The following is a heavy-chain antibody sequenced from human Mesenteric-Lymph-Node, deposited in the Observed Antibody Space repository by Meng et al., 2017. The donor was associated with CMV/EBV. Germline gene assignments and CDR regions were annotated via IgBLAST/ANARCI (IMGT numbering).Heavy chain of an antibody. V-gene: IGHV3-11*01. CDR3: ARRRDYFDY. J-gene: IGHJ4*02. CDR2: ISLSGSSI. Sequence: RLSCAASRFTFSDYYMSWIRQAPGKGLEWVSYISLSGSSIYYADSVKGRFTISRDNAKNSLYLQMNSLRADDTAVYYCARRRDYFDYWGQGTLVTVSS. CDR1: RFTFSDYY.